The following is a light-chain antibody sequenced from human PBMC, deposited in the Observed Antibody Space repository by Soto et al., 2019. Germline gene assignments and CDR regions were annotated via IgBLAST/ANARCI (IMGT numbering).Light chain of an antibody. CDR2: SAS. CDR3: QQASSFPLT. Sequence: IQMTQSPSSVSSCVGDRVTITWRASQGIGSWLAWYHQIPGKAPKLLIYSASSLQSGTPSRFTGRGSGAAFTLTITNLQPEDVGVYHCQQASSFPLTFGGGTKVDIK. CDR1: QGIGSW. J-gene: IGKJ4*01. V-gene: IGKV1-12*01.